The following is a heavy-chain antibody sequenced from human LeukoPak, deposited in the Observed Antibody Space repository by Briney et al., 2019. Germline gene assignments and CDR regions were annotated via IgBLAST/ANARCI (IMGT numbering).Heavy chain of an antibody. CDR2: MNLTTGNT. J-gene: IGHJ4*02. D-gene: IGHD3-22*01. Sequence: GASVKVSCKASGYTFSSYDINWVRQATGQGLERMGWMNLTTGNTGYAQKFQGRITMTRDTSINTAYMEISRLRSEDTAVYYCARLSETPAYYDTHVYYYLGYWGQGTLVTVSS. CDR3: ARLSETPAYYDTHVYYYLGY. V-gene: IGHV1-8*01. CDR1: GYTFSSYD.